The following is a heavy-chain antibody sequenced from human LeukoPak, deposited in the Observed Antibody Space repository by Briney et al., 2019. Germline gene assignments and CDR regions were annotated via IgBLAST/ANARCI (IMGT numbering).Heavy chain of an antibody. CDR1: GYTFTSYG. J-gene: IGHJ6*02. V-gene: IGHV1-18*01. Sequence: ASVTVSCKASGYTFTSYGISWVRQAPGQGLEWMGWISAYNGNTNYAQKLQGRVTMTTDTSTSTAYMELRSLRSDDTAVYYCARFRPRYSGSYYYYYGMDVWGQGTTVTVSS. CDR3: ARFRPRYSGSYYYYYGMDV. D-gene: IGHD1-26*01. CDR2: ISAYNGNT.